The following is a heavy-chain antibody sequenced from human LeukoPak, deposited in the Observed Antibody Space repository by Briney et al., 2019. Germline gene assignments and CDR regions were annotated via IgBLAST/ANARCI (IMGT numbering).Heavy chain of an antibody. D-gene: IGHD2-15*01. Sequence: GGSLRLSCAASGFTFSSYDIHWVRQATGKGLEWVSAIGTAGDPYYPGSVKGRFTISRENAKNSLYLQMNSLRAGDTAVYYCARGGCSGGSCYPRYYYGMDVWGKGTTVTVSS. J-gene: IGHJ6*04. CDR1: GFTFSSYD. V-gene: IGHV3-13*05. CDR3: ARGGCSGGSCYPRYYYGMDV. CDR2: IGTAGDP.